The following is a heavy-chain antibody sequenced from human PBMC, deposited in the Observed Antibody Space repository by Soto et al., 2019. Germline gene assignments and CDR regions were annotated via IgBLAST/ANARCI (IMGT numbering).Heavy chain of an antibody. Sequence: QVQLVQSGAEVKKPGSSVKVSCKASGGTFSSCAISWVRQAPGQGLEWMGGIVPIFGTANYAQKFQGRVTITADESTSTAYMELSSLRSEDTAVYYCARDFGGYCSGTSCPGGAWFDPWGQGTLVTVSS. CDR2: IVPIFGTA. V-gene: IGHV1-69*01. D-gene: IGHD2-2*01. CDR3: ARDFGGYCSGTSCPGGAWFDP. CDR1: GGTFSSCA. J-gene: IGHJ5*02.